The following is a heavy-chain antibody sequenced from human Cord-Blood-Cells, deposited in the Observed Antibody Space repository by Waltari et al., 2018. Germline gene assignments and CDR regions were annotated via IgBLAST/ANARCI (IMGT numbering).Heavy chain of an antibody. CDR2: IIPIFGTA. CDR1: GGTFSSYA. Sequence: QVQLVQSGAEVKKPGSSVKVSCKASGGTFSSYAISWVRQAPGQGLEWMGGIIPIFGTANYAQKFQGRVTITADESTSTAYMELSSLRSEDTAVYYCAREEDSGSYYYYYGMDVWGQGTTVTVSS. D-gene: IGHD1-26*01. CDR3: AREEDSGSYYYYYGMDV. J-gene: IGHJ6*02. V-gene: IGHV1-69*01.